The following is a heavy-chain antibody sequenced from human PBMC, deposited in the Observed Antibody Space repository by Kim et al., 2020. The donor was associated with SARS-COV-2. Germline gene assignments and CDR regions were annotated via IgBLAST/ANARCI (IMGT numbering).Heavy chain of an antibody. J-gene: IGHJ4*02. V-gene: IGHV3-15*01. CDR3: TTKAGDHSTSY. Sequence: DYAAPVKGRFTISRDDSKNTLYLQMNSLRIEDTALYYCTTKAGDHSTSYWGQGTLVTVSS. D-gene: IGHD3-16*01.